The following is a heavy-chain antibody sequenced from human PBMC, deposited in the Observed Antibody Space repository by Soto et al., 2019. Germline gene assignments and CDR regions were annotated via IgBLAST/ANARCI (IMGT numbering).Heavy chain of an antibody. CDR3: ARTSDYGGNSFDP. D-gene: IGHD4-17*01. J-gene: IGHJ5*02. CDR1: GGSISSGDYY. CDR2: IYYSGST. V-gene: IGHV4-30-4*01. Sequence: QVQLQESGPGLVKPSQTLSLTCTVSGGSISSGDYYWSWIRQPPGKGLEWIGYIYYSGSTYYNPSLQRLFPIPVDPSKNHSSLKLSSVTAADTAVYYCARTSDYGGNSFDPWGQGTLVTVSS.